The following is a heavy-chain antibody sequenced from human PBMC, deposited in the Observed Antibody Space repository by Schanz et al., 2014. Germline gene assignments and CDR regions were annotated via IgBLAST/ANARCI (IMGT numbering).Heavy chain of an antibody. CDR1: GFTFSDAW. V-gene: IGHV3-23*04. J-gene: IGHJ2*01. CDR2: ISGSGGST. CDR3: AKDAPYPFDL. Sequence: EVQLVESGGGLVKPGGFLRLSCAASGFTFSDAWMSWVRQAPGKGLEWVIVISGSGGSTYYADSVRGRFTMSRDNSKNLLYLQMNSLRAEDTAIYYCAKDAPYPFDLWGRGTLVTVSS.